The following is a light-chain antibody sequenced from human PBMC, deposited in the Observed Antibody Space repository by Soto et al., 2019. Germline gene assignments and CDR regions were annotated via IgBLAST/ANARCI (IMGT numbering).Light chain of an antibody. V-gene: IGKV1-5*03. J-gene: IGKJ1*01. CDR2: KAS. Sequence: DIQMTQSPSTLSASVGDRVTITCRASQSISSWLAWYQQKPGKAPKLLIYKASSLESGVPSRFSGSGSGTEFTLTISNLRPDDFATYYCQQYNSYSGTFGQGTKVEIK. CDR1: QSISSW. CDR3: QQYNSYSGT.